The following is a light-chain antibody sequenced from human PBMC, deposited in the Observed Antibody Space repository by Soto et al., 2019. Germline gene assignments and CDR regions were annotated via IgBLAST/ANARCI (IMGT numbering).Light chain of an antibody. Sequence: DIVLTQSPGTMYLSPGERATLSCRASQSVSSSYLAWYQQKPGQAPRLLIYGASSRATGIPDRFSGSGSGTDFTLTISRLEPEDFAVYYCQQYGSSSLTFGPGTKVDN. V-gene: IGKV3-20*01. J-gene: IGKJ3*01. CDR2: GAS. CDR3: QQYGSSSLT. CDR1: QSVSSSY.